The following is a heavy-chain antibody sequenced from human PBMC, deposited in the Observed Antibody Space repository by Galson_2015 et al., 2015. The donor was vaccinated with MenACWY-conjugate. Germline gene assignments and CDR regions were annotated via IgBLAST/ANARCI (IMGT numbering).Heavy chain of an antibody. CDR1: GGSSSSYY. D-gene: IGHD3/OR15-3a*01. J-gene: IGHJ6*03. CDR2: IYFSENT. Sequence: ETLSLTCTVSGGSSSSYYWSWVRQAPGTGLEWIGNIYFSENTNYNPSLKSRVTMSIDTSENQVSLKLRSVTSAGTAVYYCARSPRISGLRVRYYYYYIDIWGKGTTVTVSS. CDR3: ARSPRISGLRVRYYYYYIDI. V-gene: IGHV4-59*01.